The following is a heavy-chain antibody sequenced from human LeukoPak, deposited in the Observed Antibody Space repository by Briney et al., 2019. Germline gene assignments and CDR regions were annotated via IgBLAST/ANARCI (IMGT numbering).Heavy chain of an antibody. CDR1: GGSISSSGYY. CDR3: ARHEYSGSYYGLSWFDP. D-gene: IGHD1-26*01. V-gene: IGHV4-39*01. CDR2: IYHSGST. J-gene: IGHJ5*02. Sequence: KPSETLSLTCSVSGGSISSSGYYWGWIRQPPGKGLEWIASIYHSGSTYYNPSLKSRVTISVDTSKNQLSLKLSSLTAADTAVYYCARHEYSGSYYGLSWFDPWGQGTLVTVSS.